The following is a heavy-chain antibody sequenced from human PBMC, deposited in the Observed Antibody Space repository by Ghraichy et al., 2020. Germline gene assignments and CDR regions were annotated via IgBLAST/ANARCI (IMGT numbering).Heavy chain of an antibody. CDR2: ISSSGSII. J-gene: IGHJ3*02. CDR3: ARSAFDI. CDR1: GFTFSTYE. Sequence: LSLTCAASGFTFSTYEMNWVRQAPGKGLEWVSYISSSGSIIYYAGSVKGRFTISRDNAKNSLYLQMNSLRAEDTAVYYCARSAFDIWGQGTMVTVSS. V-gene: IGHV3-48*03.